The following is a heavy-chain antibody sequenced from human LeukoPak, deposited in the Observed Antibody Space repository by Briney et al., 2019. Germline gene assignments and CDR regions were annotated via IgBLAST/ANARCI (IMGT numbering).Heavy chain of an antibody. CDR3: ARAYYYDSSPLSYYYGMDV. D-gene: IGHD3-22*01. J-gene: IGHJ6*02. CDR2: IYYSGTT. Sequence: PSETLSLTCTVSGDSISSGGFHWSWIRQHPGKGLEWIGYIYYSGTTNYNPSLKSRVTISVDTSKNQFSLKLSSVTAADTAVYYCARAYYYDSSPLSYYYGMDVWGQGTTVTVSS. CDR1: GDSISSGGFH. V-gene: IGHV4-61*08.